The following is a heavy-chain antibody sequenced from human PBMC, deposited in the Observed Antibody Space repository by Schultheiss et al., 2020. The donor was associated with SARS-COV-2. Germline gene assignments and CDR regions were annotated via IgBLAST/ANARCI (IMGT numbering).Heavy chain of an antibody. J-gene: IGHJ4*02. CDR2: INHSGST. CDR3: ARGQDDYVWD. D-gene: IGHD3-16*01. V-gene: IGHV4-34*01. CDR1: GGSFSGYY. Sequence: GSLRLSCAVYGGSFSGYYWSWIRQPPGKGLEWIGEINHSGSTNYNPSLKSRVTISVDTSKNQFSLKLSSVTAADMAVYYCARGQDDYVWDWGQGTLVTVSS.